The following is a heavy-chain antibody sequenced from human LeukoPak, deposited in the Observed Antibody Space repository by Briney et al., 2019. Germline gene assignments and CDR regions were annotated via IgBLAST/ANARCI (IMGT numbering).Heavy chain of an antibody. D-gene: IGHD3-22*01. J-gene: IGHJ4*02. Sequence: SETPSLTCTVSGGSTSGSNFYWGWVRRPPGEGLEWIGSIYYSGSTYYNPSLKSRVTISVDTSKNQFSLKLSSVTAADTAVYYRAIIYDSSGYYSFDYWGQGTLVTVSS. V-gene: IGHV4-39*05. CDR2: IYYSGST. CDR1: GGSTSGSNFY. CDR3: AIIYDSSGYYSFDY.